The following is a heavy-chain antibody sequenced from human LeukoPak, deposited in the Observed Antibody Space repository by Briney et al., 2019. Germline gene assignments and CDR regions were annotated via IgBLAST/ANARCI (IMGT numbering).Heavy chain of an antibody. CDR3: ALGSDCNY. V-gene: IGHV3-23*01. CDR1: GLTFSSYA. D-gene: IGHD2-21*02. J-gene: IGHJ4*02. CDR2: IRANGGTT. Sequence: PGGSLRLSCAASGLTFSSYAMSWVRQAPGKTPEWVSSIRANGGTTYYADSVKGRFTISRDNSKNTLYLQMSSLRAEDTAVYYCALGSDCNYWGQGTLVTVSS.